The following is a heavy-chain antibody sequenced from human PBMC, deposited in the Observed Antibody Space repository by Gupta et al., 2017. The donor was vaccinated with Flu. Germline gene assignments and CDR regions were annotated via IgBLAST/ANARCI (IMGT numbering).Heavy chain of an antibody. CDR3: ARGGYYDSSGGDLLIDY. CDR2: YGGST. V-gene: IGHV4-59*08. D-gene: IGHD3-22*01. J-gene: IGHJ4*02. Sequence: YGGSTNYNPSLKSRVTISVDTSKNQFSLKLSSVTAADTAVYYCARGGYYDSSGGDLLIDYWGQGTLVTVSS.